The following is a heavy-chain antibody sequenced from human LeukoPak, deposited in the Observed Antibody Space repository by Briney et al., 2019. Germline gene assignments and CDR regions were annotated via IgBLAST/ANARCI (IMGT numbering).Heavy chain of an antibody. CDR1: GFTFSTYA. CDR3: ARDYGDYSYHGMDV. J-gene: IGHJ6*02. D-gene: IGHD4-17*01. Sequence: PGGSLRLSCAASGFTFSTYAMSWVRQAPGKGLEWVSSISSSSSYIYYADSVKGRFTISRDNAKNSLYLQMNSLRAEDTAVYYCARDYGDYSYHGMDVWGQGTTVTVSS. CDR2: ISSSSSYI. V-gene: IGHV3-21*01.